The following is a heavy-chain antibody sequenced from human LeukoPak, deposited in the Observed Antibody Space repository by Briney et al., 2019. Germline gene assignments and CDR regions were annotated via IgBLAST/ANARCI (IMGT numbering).Heavy chain of an antibody. CDR2: INPHSGGT. CDR3: ARDLRCYDILTGYHLCARFDY. J-gene: IGHJ4*02. D-gene: IGHD3-9*01. CDR1: GYTFTSYY. Sequence: GASVKVSCKASGYTFTSYYMHWVRQAPGQGLEWMGWINPHSGGTNYAQKFQGRVTMTRDTSISTAYMELSRLRSDDTAVYYCARDLRCYDILTGYHLCARFDYWGQGTLVTVSS. V-gene: IGHV1-2*02.